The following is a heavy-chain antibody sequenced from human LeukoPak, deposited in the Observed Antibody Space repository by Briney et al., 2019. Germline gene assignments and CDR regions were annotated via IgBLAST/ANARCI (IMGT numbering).Heavy chain of an antibody. V-gene: IGHV4-34*01. CDR3: ARHFSRAYGSGESNWFDP. CDR1: GGSFSGYY. J-gene: IGHJ5*02. D-gene: IGHD3-10*01. CDR2: INHSGST. Sequence: SETLSLTCAVYGGSFSGYYWSWIRQPPGKGLEWIGEINHSGSTNYNPSLKSRVTISVDTSKNQFSLKLSSVTAADTAVYYCARHFSRAYGSGESNWFDPWGQGTLVTVSS.